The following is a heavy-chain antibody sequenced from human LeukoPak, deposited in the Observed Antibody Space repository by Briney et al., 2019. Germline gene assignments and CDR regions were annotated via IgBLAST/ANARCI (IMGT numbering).Heavy chain of an antibody. D-gene: IGHD4-17*01. CDR1: GGSISSYY. CDR2: IYYSGST. V-gene: IGHV4-59*08. CDR3: ARRTVTTSNWYFDL. J-gene: IGHJ2*01. Sequence: SETLSLTCTVSGGSISSYYWSWIWQPPGKGLEWIGYIYYSGSTNYNPSLKSRVTLSVDTSKNQFSLKLSSVTAADTAVYYCARRTVTTSNWYFDLWGRGTLVTVSS.